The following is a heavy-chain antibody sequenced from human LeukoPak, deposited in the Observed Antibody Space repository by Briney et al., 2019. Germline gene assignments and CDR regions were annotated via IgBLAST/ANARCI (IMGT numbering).Heavy chain of an antibody. D-gene: IGHD1-26*01. V-gene: IGHV3-23*01. CDR1: GFTFSSYG. CDR2: ISGSGGST. CDR3: AKDSKIVGATFRSYHYMDV. Sequence: GGSLRLSCAASGFTFSSYGMSWVRQAPGKGLEWVSAISGSGGSTYYADSVKGRFTISRDNPKNTLYLQMNSLRAEDTAVYYCAKDSKIVGATFRSYHYMDVWGKGTAVTVSS. J-gene: IGHJ6*03.